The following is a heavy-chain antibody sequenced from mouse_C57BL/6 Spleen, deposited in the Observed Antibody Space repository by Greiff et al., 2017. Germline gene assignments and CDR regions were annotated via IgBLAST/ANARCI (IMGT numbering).Heavy chain of an antibody. CDR2: IDPSDSYT. D-gene: IGHD1-1*01. Sequence: QVQLQQPGAELVMPGASVKLSCKASGYTFTSYWMHWVKQRPGQGLEWIGEIDPSDSYTNYNQKFKGKSTLTVDKSSSTAYMQLSSLTSEDSAFYYCARHGSQYFDVWGTGTTVTVSS. CDR1: GYTFTSYW. CDR3: ARHGSQYFDV. V-gene: IGHV1-69*01. J-gene: IGHJ1*03.